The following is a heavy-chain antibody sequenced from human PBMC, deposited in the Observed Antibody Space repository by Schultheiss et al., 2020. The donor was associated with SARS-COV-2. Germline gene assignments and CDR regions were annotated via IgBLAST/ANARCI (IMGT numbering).Heavy chain of an antibody. CDR1: IRSRNW. D-gene: IGHD3-10*01. CDR3: ARGITYGSSQWLDP. V-gene: IGHV4-4*01. Sequence: IRSRNWWSWVRQPPGKGLEWNGEIHHSGTTKYNPSLKSRGTISIDKSKNQFSLKVTSVTAPDTAVDFCARGITYGSSQWLDPWGQGTLVTVSS. J-gene: IGHJ5*02. CDR2: IHHSGTT.